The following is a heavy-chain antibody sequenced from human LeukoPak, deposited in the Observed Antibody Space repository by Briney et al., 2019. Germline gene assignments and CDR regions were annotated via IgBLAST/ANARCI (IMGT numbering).Heavy chain of an antibody. D-gene: IGHD3-22*01. J-gene: IGHJ4*02. CDR3: ARGDSSGYYSLDY. CDR1: GFTVSSNY. Sequence: GGSLRLSCAASGFTVSSNYMSWVRQAPGKGLEWVSVIYSGGSTYYADSVKGRFTISRDNSKNTLYLQMNSLRAEDTAVYYCARGDSSGYYSLDYWGQGTLVTVSS. CDR2: IYSGGST. V-gene: IGHV3-53*01.